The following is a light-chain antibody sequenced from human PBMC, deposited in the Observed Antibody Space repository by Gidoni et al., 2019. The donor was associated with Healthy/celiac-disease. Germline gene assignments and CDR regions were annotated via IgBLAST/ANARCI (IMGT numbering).Light chain of an antibody. CDR1: QSISSY. Sequence: DIQMTQSPSSLSASVGDRVTITCRASQSISSYVNWYQQKPGKARKLLIYAASSLQSGVPSRFSGSGSGTDFTLTISSLQPEEFATYYCQQSYSTPLTFGPGTKVDIK. CDR3: QQSYSTPLT. V-gene: IGKV1-39*01. J-gene: IGKJ3*01. CDR2: AAS.